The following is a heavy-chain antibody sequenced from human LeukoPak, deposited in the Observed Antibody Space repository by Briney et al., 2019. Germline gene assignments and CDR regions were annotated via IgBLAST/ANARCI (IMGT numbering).Heavy chain of an antibody. V-gene: IGHV4-39*01. D-gene: IGHD4-11*01. CDR1: GGSISSSSYY. Sequence: PSETLSLTFTVSGGSISSSSYYWGWIRQPPGKGLEWIGSIYYSGSTYYNPSLKSRVTISVDTSKNQFSLKLSSVTAADTAVYYCAGRDDYSNSGSFDYWGQGTLVTVSS. J-gene: IGHJ4*02. CDR2: IYYSGST. CDR3: AGRDDYSNSGSFDY.